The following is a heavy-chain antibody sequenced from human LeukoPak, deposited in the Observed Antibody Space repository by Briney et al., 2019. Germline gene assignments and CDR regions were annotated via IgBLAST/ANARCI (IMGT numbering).Heavy chain of an antibody. D-gene: IGHD6-6*01. CDR3: ARLPKYSRPLDY. Sequence: ASVKVSCKASGYTFTSYDINWVRQATGQGLEWMGWMNPNSGNTAYAQKFQGRVTMSRNTSISTAYMELSSLRSEDTAVYYCARLPKYSRPLDYWGQGTLVTVSS. V-gene: IGHV1-8*01. J-gene: IGHJ4*02. CDR1: GYTFTSYD. CDR2: MNPNSGNT.